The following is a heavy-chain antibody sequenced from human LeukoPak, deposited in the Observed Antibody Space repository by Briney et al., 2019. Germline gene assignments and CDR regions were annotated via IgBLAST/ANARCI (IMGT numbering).Heavy chain of an antibody. J-gene: IGHJ3*02. Sequence: SETLSLSCTVSGGSISSSNYYWGWIRQPPGKGLEWIGNIDYNEITYYNPSLKSRVTISVDTSKTQLSLKLNSVTAADTAVYYCARDRAYYYASSGYHGAFDIWGQGTLVTVSS. V-gene: IGHV4-39*07. CDR2: IDYNEIT. CDR3: ARDRAYYYASSGYHGAFDI. CDR1: GGSISSSNYY. D-gene: IGHD3-22*01.